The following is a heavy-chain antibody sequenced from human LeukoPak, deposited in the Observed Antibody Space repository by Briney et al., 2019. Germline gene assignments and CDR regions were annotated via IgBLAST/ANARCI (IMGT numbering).Heavy chain of an antibody. V-gene: IGHV3-23*01. D-gene: IGHD3-10*01. CDR2: ISGSGGST. CDR3: AKVTMVRGVIKYAYFDY. Sequence: GGSLRLSCAASGFTLSSYAMSWVRRAPGKGLEWVSAISGSGGSTDYADSVKGRFTISRDNSKNTLYLQMHSLRAEDTAVYYCAKVTMVRGVIKYAYFDYWGQGALVTVSS. J-gene: IGHJ4*02. CDR1: GFTLSSYA.